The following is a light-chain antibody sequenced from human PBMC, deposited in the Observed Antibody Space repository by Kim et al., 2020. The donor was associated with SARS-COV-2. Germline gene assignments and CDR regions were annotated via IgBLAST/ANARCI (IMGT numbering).Light chain of an antibody. CDR3: QQYNSNPYT. V-gene: IGKV1-16*02. CDR2: GAS. CDR1: QGITNY. J-gene: IGKJ2*01. Sequence: SASAGDRVTITCRASQGITNYLAWYQQKPGKAPKFLIYGASSLQDGVPSKFSGSGSGTHFTLTISGLQSEDFATYYCQQYNSNPYTFGQGTKLEI.